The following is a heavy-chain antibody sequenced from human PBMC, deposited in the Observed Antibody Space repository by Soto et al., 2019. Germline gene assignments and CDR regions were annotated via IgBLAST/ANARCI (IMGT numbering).Heavy chain of an antibody. CDR2: INPYNSNT. CDR3: ARVDAYNQPSFGY. V-gene: IGHV1-18*01. CDR1: GYTFTSYT. D-gene: IGHD1-1*01. Sequence: ASVKVSCKASGYTFTSYTITWVRQAPGQGLEWMGWINPYNSNTNYAQKFQDRVTMTTDTSTSTAYMELRSLRSDDTAVYYCARVDAYNQPSFGYWGQGTQVTVSS. J-gene: IGHJ4*02.